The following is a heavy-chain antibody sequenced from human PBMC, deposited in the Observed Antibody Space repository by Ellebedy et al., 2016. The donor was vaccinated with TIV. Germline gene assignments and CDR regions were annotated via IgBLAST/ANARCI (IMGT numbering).Heavy chain of an antibody. J-gene: IGHJ4*02. CDR2: IKEDGSEK. D-gene: IGHD1-26*01. Sequence: GESLKISXAASGFTFSNYWMRWVRQAPGKGLEWVADIKEDGSEKYYVDSVKGRFTISRDDAKKSVYLQMNSLRAEDTAVYYCARGGNYLTYWGQGALVTVSS. CDR1: GFTFSNYW. V-gene: IGHV3-7*01. CDR3: ARGGNYLTY.